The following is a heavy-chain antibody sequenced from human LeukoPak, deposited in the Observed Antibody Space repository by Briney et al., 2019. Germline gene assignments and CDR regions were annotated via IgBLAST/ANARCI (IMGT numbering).Heavy chain of an antibody. J-gene: IGHJ4*02. D-gene: IGHD2-2*01. CDR3: AHEVPDSSFDY. CDR2: INHSGST. CDR1: GGSFSGYY. Sequence: PSETLSLTCAVYGGSFSGYYWSWIRQPPGKGLEWIGEINHSGSTNYNPSLKSRVTISVDTSKNQFSLKLSSVTAADTAVYYCAHEVPDSSFDYWGQGTLVTVSS. V-gene: IGHV4-34*01.